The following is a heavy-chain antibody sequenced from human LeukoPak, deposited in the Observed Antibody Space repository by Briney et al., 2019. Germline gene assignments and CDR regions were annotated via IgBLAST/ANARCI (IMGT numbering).Heavy chain of an antibody. Sequence: GASVKVSCKASGYTFTSYGISRVRQAPGQGLEWMGWISAYNGNTNYAQKLQGRVTMTTDTSTSTAYMELRSLRSDDTAVYYCARYNGYSSGWYVPNPTFDYWGQGTLVTVSS. J-gene: IGHJ4*02. CDR2: ISAYNGNT. CDR1: GYTFTSYG. CDR3: ARYNGYSSGWYVPNPTFDY. V-gene: IGHV1-18*04. D-gene: IGHD6-19*01.